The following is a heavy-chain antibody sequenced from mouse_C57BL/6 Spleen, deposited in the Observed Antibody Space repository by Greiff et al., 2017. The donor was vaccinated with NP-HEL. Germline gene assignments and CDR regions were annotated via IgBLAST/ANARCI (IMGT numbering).Heavy chain of an antibody. J-gene: IGHJ2*01. Sequence: VHVKQSGPVLVKPGASVKMSCKASGYTFTDYYMNWVKQSHGKSLEWIGVINPYNGGTSYNQKFKGKATLTVDKSSSTAYMELNSLTSEDSAVYYCARDGSSLYYFDYWGQGTTLTVSS. CDR2: INPYNGGT. CDR3: ARDGSSLYYFDY. D-gene: IGHD1-1*01. CDR1: GYTFTDYY. V-gene: IGHV1-19*01.